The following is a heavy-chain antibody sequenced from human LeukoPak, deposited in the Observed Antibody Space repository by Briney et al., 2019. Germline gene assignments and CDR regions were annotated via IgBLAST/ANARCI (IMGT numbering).Heavy chain of an antibody. D-gene: IGHD6-19*01. CDR1: GGSISSYY. CDR3: ARQGSSGWLDAFDI. J-gene: IGHJ3*02. CDR2: IYYSGST. Sequence: SETLSLTCTVSGGSISSYYWSWIRQPPGKGLEWIGYIYYSGSTNYNPSLKSRVTISVDTSKNQFSLKLSSVTAADTAVYYCARQGSSGWLDAFDIWGQGTIVTVSS. V-gene: IGHV4-59*08.